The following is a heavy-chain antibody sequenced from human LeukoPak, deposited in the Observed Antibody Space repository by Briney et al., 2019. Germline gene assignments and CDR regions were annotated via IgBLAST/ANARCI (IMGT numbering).Heavy chain of an antibody. V-gene: IGHV4-4*08. CDR3: ARGTYYYDSSGYYYAWFDP. Sequence: AETLSLTCTVSGGSISSYYWSWIRQPPGKGLEWIGRIYTTGSSNYNPSLKSRVTISVDTSKNQFSLKLSSVTAADTAVYYCARGTYYYDSSGYYYAWFDPWGQGTLVTVSS. J-gene: IGHJ5*02. D-gene: IGHD3-22*01. CDR2: IYTTGSS. CDR1: GGSISSYY.